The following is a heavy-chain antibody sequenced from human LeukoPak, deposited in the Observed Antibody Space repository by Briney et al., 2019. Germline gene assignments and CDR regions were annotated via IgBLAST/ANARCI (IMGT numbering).Heavy chain of an antibody. J-gene: IGHJ6*02. Sequence: GGSLRLSCAASGFTFNIYALSWVRQAPGKGLEWVSSVSSVGDNTYYADSVKGRFTVSRDDSKNTVFLQMNSLRAEDTAVYYCARGYGRVVAATAKGYYGMDVWGQGATVTVSS. CDR3: ARGYGRVVAATAKGYYGMDV. D-gene: IGHD2-15*01. CDR1: GFTFNIYA. CDR2: VSSVGDNT. V-gene: IGHV3-23*01.